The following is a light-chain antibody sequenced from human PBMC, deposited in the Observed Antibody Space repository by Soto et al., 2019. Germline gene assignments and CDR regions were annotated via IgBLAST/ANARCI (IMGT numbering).Light chain of an antibody. V-gene: IGLV1-44*01. CDR2: SNN. J-gene: IGLJ1*01. CDR3: AVWDDSLNGYV. CDR1: SSNIGSNT. Sequence: QAVVTQPPSASGTPGQRVTISCSGSSSNIGSNTVNWYQQLPGAAPKLLIQSNNQRPSGVPDRFSGSQSGTSASLAISGLQSEDEADSYCAVWDDSLNGYVFGTGTKLTVL.